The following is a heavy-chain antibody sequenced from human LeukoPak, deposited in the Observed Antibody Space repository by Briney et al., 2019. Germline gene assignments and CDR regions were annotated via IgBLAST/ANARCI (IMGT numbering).Heavy chain of an antibody. CDR3: ARELKRLRGYSYGRGHTDAFDI. Sequence: SETLSLTCAVYGGSFSGYYWSWIRQPPGKGLEWIGVINHSGSTNYNPSLKSRVTISVDTSKNQFSLKLSSVTAADTAVYYCARELKRLRGYSYGRGHTDAFDIWGQGTMVTVSS. J-gene: IGHJ3*02. D-gene: IGHD5-18*01. CDR2: INHSGST. CDR1: GGSFSGYY. V-gene: IGHV4-34*01.